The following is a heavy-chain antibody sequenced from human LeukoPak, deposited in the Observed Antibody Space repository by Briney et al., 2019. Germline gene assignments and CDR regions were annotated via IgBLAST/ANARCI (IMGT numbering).Heavy chain of an antibody. CDR2: IYYSGST. V-gene: IGHV4-59*01. CDR3: ARAAYYYDCSGWRPADHI. Sequence: SETLSLTCAVSGGSISSYYKSWIRQPPGKGLEWIGYIYYSGSTNYNPSLKSRVTISVDTSKNQFSMKLSSVTAADTAVYYCARAAYYYDCSGWRPADHIWRGGTMVTVSS. J-gene: IGHJ3*02. D-gene: IGHD3-22*01. CDR1: GGSISSYY.